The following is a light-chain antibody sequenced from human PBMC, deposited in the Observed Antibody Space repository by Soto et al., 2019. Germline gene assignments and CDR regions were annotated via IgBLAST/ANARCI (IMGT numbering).Light chain of an antibody. CDR2: KAS. Sequence: DIQMTQSPSTLSASVGDRVTITCRSSQSLSSWLAWYQQKPGKAPNLLIYKASSLESGVPSRFSGSGSGTEFTLPISILQPDDFATYYCQHYNSIPYTFGQGTKLAIK. CDR3: QHYNSIPYT. CDR1: QSLSSW. J-gene: IGKJ2*01. V-gene: IGKV1-5*03.